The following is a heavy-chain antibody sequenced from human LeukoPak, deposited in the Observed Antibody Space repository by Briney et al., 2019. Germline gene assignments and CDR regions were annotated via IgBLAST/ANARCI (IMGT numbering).Heavy chain of an antibody. CDR2: ISSSSSTI. V-gene: IGHV3-48*04. D-gene: IGHD2-2*01. Sequence: PGGSLRLSCAASGFTFSSYSMNWVRQAPGKGLEWVSYISSSSSTIYYADSVKGRFTISRDNAKNSLYLQMNSLRAEDTAVYYCARETFPCSSTSCYEVDYYYYGMDVWGQGTTVTVSS. CDR3: ARETFPCSSTSCYEVDYYYYGMDV. J-gene: IGHJ6*02. CDR1: GFTFSSYS.